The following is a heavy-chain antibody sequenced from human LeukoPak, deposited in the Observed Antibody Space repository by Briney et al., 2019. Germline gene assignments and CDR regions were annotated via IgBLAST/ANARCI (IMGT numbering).Heavy chain of an antibody. J-gene: IGHJ4*02. D-gene: IGHD4-17*01. V-gene: IGHV3-48*04. Sequence: PGGSLRLSCAASGFTFSSFSMNWVRQAPGKGLEWLSYISSSSSSTYYAGSVKGRFTISRDNAKNSLYLQMNSLRAEDTAVYYCARVIGSYGDSAYWGQGTLVTVSS. CDR1: GFTFSSFS. CDR2: ISSSSSST. CDR3: ARVIGSYGDSAY.